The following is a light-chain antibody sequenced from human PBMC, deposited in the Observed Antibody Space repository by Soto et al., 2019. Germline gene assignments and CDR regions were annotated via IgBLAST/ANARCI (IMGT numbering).Light chain of an antibody. J-gene: IGKJ4*01. CDR2: DAS. Sequence: DILMTQSPSTLSASVGDRVTITCRASQSISSWLAWYQQKPGQAPKLLIYDASTLESGVPSRSSGSGSGTEFTLTISSLQPDDFATYYCQQYNSYPSLTFGGGTKVDIK. CDR3: QQYNSYPSLT. CDR1: QSISSW. V-gene: IGKV1-5*01.